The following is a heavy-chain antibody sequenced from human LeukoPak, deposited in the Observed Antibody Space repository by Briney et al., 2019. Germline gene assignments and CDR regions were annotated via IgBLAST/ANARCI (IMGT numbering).Heavy chain of an antibody. CDR3: ARRGRYSSRGGLFDP. CDR2: INHSGST. D-gene: IGHD6-13*01. CDR1: GGSFSGYY. V-gene: IGHV4-34*01. Sequence: SETLSLTCAVYGGSFSGYYWSWIRQPPGKGLEWVGEINHSGSTNYNPSLKSRVTISVDTSKNQFSLKLSSVTAADTAVYYCARRGRYSSRGGLFDPWGQGTLVTVSS. J-gene: IGHJ5*02.